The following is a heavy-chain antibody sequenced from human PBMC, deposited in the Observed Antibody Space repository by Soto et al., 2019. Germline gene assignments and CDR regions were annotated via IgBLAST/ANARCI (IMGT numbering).Heavy chain of an antibody. CDR2: ISYDGSNK. Sequence: GGSLRLSCAASGFTFSSYGMRWFRQAPGKGLEWVAVISYDGSNKYYADSVKGRFTISRDNSKNTLYLQMNSLRAEDTAVYYCAKEKGYDFWSGSRVGYWGQGTLVTVSS. CDR1: GFTFSSYG. CDR3: AKEKGYDFWSGSRVGY. J-gene: IGHJ4*02. V-gene: IGHV3-30*18. D-gene: IGHD3-3*01.